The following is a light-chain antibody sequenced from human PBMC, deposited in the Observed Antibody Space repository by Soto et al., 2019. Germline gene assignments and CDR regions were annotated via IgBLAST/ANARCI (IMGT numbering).Light chain of an antibody. CDR1: SGSIASNY. V-gene: IGLV6-57*04. CDR3: QSSDSGILV. J-gene: IGLJ2*01. Sequence: NFMLTQPHSVSESPGKTITISCSRSSGSIASNYVQWYQQRPGSAPTTVIFENNLRPSGVPDRFSGSIDSSSNSASLTIFGLKTEDEADYYCQSSDSGILVFGGGTKLNVL. CDR2: ENN.